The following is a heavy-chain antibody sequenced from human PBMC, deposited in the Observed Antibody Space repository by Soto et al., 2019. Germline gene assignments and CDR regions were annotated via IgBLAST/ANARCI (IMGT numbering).Heavy chain of an antibody. V-gene: IGHV2-5*02. J-gene: IGHJ4*02. CDR1: GFSLNTGGVG. CDR3: AHRMGKDNFWNGGYFDF. D-gene: IGHD3-3*01. CDR2: IFCDDDK. Sequence: QITLMESGPTLVKPTQTLTLTCTFSGFSLNTGGVGVGWIRQPPVKALEWLAVIFCDDDKRYSPSLKSRLTIFKDTYKNQVVLLMTNRDPVDTATYYCAHRMGKDNFWNGGYFDFWGQGTLVTVSS.